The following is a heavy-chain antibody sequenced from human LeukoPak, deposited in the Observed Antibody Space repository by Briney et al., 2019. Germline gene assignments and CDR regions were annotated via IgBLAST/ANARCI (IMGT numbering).Heavy chain of an antibody. CDR1: GYTFTSYG. V-gene: IGHV1-18*01. D-gene: IGHD3-10*01. J-gene: IGHJ3*02. CDR2: INAYNGNT. CDR3: ARDFPYYYGSGPSPNAFDI. Sequence: ASVKVSCKASGYTFTSYGINWGRQAHGQGIEWMGWINAYNGNTNYEQKSQSRVTINTEKYTSKDYTEMRSLRSGDTAVYYCARDFPYYYGSGPSPNAFDIWGQGTMVTVSS.